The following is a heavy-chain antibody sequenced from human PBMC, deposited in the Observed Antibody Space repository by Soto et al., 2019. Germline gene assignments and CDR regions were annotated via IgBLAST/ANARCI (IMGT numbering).Heavy chain of an antibody. CDR2: ISYDGSKK. Sequence: QEQLVESGGGVVQPGRSLRLSCVASGFMVSSYAMHWVRQAPGKGLEGVAVISYDGSKKYYTDSVKGQYTISRDDSKNTLYLQMNSLRVEDTAVYYCARAPHGMDVWGQGTTVTVSS. CDR1: GFMVSSYA. V-gene: IGHV3-30-3*01. CDR3: ARAPHGMDV. J-gene: IGHJ6*02.